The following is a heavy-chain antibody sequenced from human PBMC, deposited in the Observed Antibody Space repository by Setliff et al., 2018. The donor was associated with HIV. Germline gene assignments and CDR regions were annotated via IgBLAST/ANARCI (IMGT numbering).Heavy chain of an antibody. J-gene: IGHJ6*03. V-gene: IGHV1-8*01. CDR2: MNPNSGNT. D-gene: IGHD3-22*01. CDR1: GYTFSSND. Sequence: ASVKVSCKVSGYTFSSNDINWVRQATGQGLEWMGWMNPNSGNTGYAQKFQGRVTMTRDTSISTAYMELNNLKFEDTAVYYCARARRDSYDRGRRNHYYIDVWGKGTTVTVSS. CDR3: ARARRDSYDRGRRNHYYIDV.